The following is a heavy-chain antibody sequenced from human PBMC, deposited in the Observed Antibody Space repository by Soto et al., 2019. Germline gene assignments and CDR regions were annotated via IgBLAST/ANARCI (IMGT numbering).Heavy chain of an antibody. J-gene: IGHJ4*02. Sequence: GVLRLSCAASGFTFTSYSMHWVRQAPGKGLECVSAISSHGASTYYADSVKGRFTISRDNSKNALYLQMDSLRVDDMAVYYCARESPAGSFDYWGQGTLVTVSS. D-gene: IGHD1-26*01. CDR1: GFTFTSYS. V-gene: IGHV3-64*02. CDR3: ARESPAGSFDY. CDR2: ISSHGAST.